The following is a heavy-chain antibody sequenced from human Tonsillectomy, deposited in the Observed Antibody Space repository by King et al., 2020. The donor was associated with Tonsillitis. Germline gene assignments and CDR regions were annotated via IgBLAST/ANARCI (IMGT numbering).Heavy chain of an antibody. CDR3: ARMRGDCSSTSCYNYYYYGMDV. CDR1: GFSLSNARMG. J-gene: IGHJ6*02. D-gene: IGHD2-2*02. V-gene: IGHV2-26*01. Sequence: TLKESGPVLVKPTETLTLTCTVSGFSLSNARMGVCWVRQPPGKALEGLAHIFSNDAKSSSKTFKRRLTISKDTSKSQVVLTMTNMDPVDTAPYYCARMRGDCSSTSCYNYYYYGMDVWGQGTTVTVSS. CDR2: IFSNDAK.